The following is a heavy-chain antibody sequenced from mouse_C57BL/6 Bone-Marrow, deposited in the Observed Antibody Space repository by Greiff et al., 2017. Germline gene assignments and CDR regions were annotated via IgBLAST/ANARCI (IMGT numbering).Heavy chain of an antibody. CDR1: GYTFTSYW. J-gene: IGHJ1*03. D-gene: IGHD1-1*01. V-gene: IGHV1-59*01. CDR3: ARGYYGSSYPQVGYFDV. Sequence: QVQLQQPGAELVRPGTSVKLSCKASGYTFTSYWMHWVKQRPGQGLEWIGVIDPSDSYTNYNQKLKGKATLTVDTSSSTAYMQLSSLTSEDSAVYYCARGYYGSSYPQVGYFDVWGTGTTVTVSS. CDR2: IDPSDSYT.